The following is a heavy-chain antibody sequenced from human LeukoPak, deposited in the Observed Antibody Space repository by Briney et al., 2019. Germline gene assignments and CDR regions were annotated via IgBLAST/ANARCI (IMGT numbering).Heavy chain of an antibody. D-gene: IGHD3-22*01. CDR2: IYYSGST. J-gene: IGHJ5*02. CDR3: ARQDYYDSNWFDP. V-gene: IGHV4-39*01. Sequence: PSETLSLTCTVSGGSISSSSYYWGWVRQPPGKGLEWIGSIYYSGSTYYNPSLKSRVTISVDTSKNQFSLKLSSVTAADTAVYYCARQDYYDSNWFDPWGQGTLVTVSS. CDR1: GGSISSSSYY.